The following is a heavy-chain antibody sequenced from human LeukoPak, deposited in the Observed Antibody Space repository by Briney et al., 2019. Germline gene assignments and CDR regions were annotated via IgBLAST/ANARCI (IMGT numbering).Heavy chain of an antibody. Sequence: GGSLRLSCAASGFPFSSYSMNWVRQAPGKGLEWVSYITSHYSTIYYADSVKGRFTISRDNAKNSLYLQMNSLRAEDTAIYYCARDHRYGGLFDAWVQGTLVTVSS. J-gene: IGHJ4*02. CDR2: ITSHYSTI. CDR1: GFPFSSYS. CDR3: ARDHRYGGLFDA. V-gene: IGHV3-48*01. D-gene: IGHD4-17*01.